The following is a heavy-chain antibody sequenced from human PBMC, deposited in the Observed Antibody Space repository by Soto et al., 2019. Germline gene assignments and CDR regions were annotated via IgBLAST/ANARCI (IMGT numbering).Heavy chain of an antibody. CDR1: GYTFTSYG. V-gene: IGHV1-18*01. CDR2: ISAYNGNT. D-gene: IGHD3-22*01. CDR3: ARAPRSLRSYYYDSSGYFLDY. Sequence: QVQLVQSGAEVKKPGASVKVSCKASGYTFTSYGISWVRQAPGQGLEWMGWISAYNGNTNYAQKLQGRVTMTTDTSTSPAYMELRSLRSDDTAVYYCARAPRSLRSYYYDSSGYFLDYWGQGTLVTVSS. J-gene: IGHJ4*02.